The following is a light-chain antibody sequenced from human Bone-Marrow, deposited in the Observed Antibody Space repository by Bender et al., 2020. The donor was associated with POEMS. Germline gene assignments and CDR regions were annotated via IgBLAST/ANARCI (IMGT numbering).Light chain of an antibody. CDR3: QAWDTYSVI. CDR2: QDT. CDR1: DLGDKY. V-gene: IGLV3-1*01. J-gene: IGLJ2*01. Sequence: SYEVTQPPSVSVSPGQTASITCSGDDLGDKYVAWYQQKPGQSPVLVIYQDTKRPSGIPERFSGSNSGNTATLNISGNQAMGEAGYYCQAWDTYSVIFGGGTKLTVL.